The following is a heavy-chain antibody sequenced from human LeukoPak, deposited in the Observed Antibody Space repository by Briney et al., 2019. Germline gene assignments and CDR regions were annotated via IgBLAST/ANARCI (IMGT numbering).Heavy chain of an antibody. V-gene: IGHV4-39*01. CDR3: ASGGYSSGWYGSFDI. D-gene: IGHD6-19*01. J-gene: IGHJ3*02. CDR1: GASISSSDYY. Sequence: SETLSLTCTVSGASISSSDYYWGWIRQPRGKGLEWIGSLYSGGFTYYNPSLKSRVTISVDTSKNQFSLKVTSVTAADTAVYSCASGGYSSGWYGSFDIWGQWTVVTVSS. CDR2: LYSGGFT.